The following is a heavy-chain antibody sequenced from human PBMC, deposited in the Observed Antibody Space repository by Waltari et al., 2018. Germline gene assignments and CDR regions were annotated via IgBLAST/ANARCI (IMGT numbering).Heavy chain of an antibody. V-gene: IGHV3-30*03. J-gene: IGHJ3*02. CDR1: GFTFNYYA. D-gene: IGHD3-10*01. CDR3: AFWLGEPYSENALDT. CDR2: ISYDGSDE. Sequence: QVQLVESGGGVVQPGESLRLSCAASGFTFNYYAMHWVRQAPGKGLEGVSVISYDGSDEYYADSMKGRFTISRDNSKNTLYLQMSSLRREDTAVYYCAFWLGEPYSENALDTWGQGTMVTVSS.